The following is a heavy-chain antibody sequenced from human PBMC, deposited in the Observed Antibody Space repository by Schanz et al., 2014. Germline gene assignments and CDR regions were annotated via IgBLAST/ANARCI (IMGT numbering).Heavy chain of an antibody. CDR2: ISGSGGST. CDR3: RLWFGESYYGMDV. CDR1: GFTFSSSA. Sequence: EVYLVESGGGLVQPGGSLRFSCAASGFTFSSSAMSWVRQAPGKGLEWVSAISGSGGSTYYADSVKGRFTISRDNSKNTLYLQMNSLRAEDTAVYYCRLWFGESYYGMDVWGQGTTVTVSS. V-gene: IGHV3-23*04. D-gene: IGHD3-10*01. J-gene: IGHJ6*02.